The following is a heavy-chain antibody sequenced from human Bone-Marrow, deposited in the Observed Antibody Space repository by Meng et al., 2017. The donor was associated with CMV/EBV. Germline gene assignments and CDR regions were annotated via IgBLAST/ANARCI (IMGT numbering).Heavy chain of an antibody. CDR1: GFSFSSYE. CDR2: ISSSGNTV. Sequence: GGSLRLSCVASGFSFSSYEMNWVRQAPGKGLEWISYISSSGNTVYYADSVKGRFTISRDNAKNSLYLQMSNLRGDDTALYYCARDSPDWRGYVYFDYWGQGTLVTVSS. CDR3: ARDSPDWRGYVYFDY. V-gene: IGHV3-48*03. J-gene: IGHJ4*02. D-gene: IGHD3-3*01.